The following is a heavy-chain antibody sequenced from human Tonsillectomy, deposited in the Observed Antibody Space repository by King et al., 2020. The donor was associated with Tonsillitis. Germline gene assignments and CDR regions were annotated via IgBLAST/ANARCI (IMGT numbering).Heavy chain of an antibody. CDR3: ARGPFGSRCSLFAFDL. CDR2: IYTGGTK. V-gene: IGHV3-53*05. Sequence: VQLVETGGGLVQPGGSQRLSCAASAFTVSTNYMSWVRQAPGKGLEWVSVIYTGGTKYYADSVKGRFTISRDHSKNTLYLQLNNLKVEDTAIYHCARGPFGSRCSLFAFDLWGQGTMVTVSS. CDR1: AFTVSTNY. J-gene: IGHJ3*01. D-gene: IGHD3-16*01.